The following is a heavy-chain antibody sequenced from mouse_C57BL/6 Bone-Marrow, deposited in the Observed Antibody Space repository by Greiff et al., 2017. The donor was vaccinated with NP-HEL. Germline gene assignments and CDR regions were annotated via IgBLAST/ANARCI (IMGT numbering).Heavy chain of an antibody. D-gene: IGHD4-1*01. CDR3: ATNWDGFAY. J-gene: IGHJ3*01. CDR1: GYTFTSYG. CDR2: IYPRSGNT. Sequence: QVQLKESGAELARPGDSVKLSCKASGYTFTSYGISWVKQRTGQGLEWIGEIYPRSGNTYYNEKFKGKATLTADKSSSTAYMELRSLTSEDSAVYFCATNWDGFAYWGQGTLVTVSA. V-gene: IGHV1-81*01.